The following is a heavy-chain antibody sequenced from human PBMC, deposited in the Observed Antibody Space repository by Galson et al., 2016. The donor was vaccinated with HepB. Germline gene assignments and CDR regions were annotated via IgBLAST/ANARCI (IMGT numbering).Heavy chain of an antibody. CDR3: ANLGYCGSDSCYRVY. V-gene: IGHV4-39*07. CDR2: IYYSGST. CDR1: GGSISRSSYY. Sequence: ETLSLTCTVSGGSISRSSYYWGWIRQPAGKGLEWIGSIYYSGSTYYNPSLGGRVTISVDESKNQFFLKLSSVTAADTAVYYYANLGYCGSDSCYRVYWGQGALVTVSS. J-gene: IGHJ4*02. D-gene: IGHD2-21*01.